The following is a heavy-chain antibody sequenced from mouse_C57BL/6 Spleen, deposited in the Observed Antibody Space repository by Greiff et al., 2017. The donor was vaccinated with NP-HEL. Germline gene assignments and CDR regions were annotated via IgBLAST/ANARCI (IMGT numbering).Heavy chain of an antibody. CDR1: GYTFTSYW. CDR2: INPSNGGT. CDR3: AGEMITRAWFAY. Sequence: QVQLQQPGTELVKPGASVKLSCKASGYTFTSYWMHWVKQRPGHGLEWIGNINPSNGGTNYNEKFKSKATLTVDKSSSTAYMQLSSLTSEDSAVYYCAGEMITRAWFAYWGQGTLVTVSA. D-gene: IGHD2-4*01. J-gene: IGHJ3*01. V-gene: IGHV1-53*01.